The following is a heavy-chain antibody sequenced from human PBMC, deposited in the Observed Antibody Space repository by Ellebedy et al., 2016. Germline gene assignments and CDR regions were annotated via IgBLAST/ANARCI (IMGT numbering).Heavy chain of an antibody. J-gene: IGHJ5*02. CDR1: GFTFRSYS. D-gene: IGHD2-2*02. CDR2: ISSSSTYM. V-gene: IGHV3-21*01. Sequence: GGSLRLSCAASGFTFRSYSMNWVRQAPGRGLEWVSSISSSSTYMYYADSVKGRLTVSRDNAKNSLYLQMNSLRVEDTAVYYCARDHIPVVVPAAIAFDPWGQGTLVTVSS. CDR3: ARDHIPVVVPAAIAFDP.